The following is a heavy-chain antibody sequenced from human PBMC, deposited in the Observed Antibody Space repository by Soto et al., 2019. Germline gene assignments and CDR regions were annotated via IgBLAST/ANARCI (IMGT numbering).Heavy chain of an antibody. CDR3: AREGGGPAGVDY. CDR1: GGTFSSYA. Sequence: QVQLVQSGAEVKKPGSSVKVSCKASGGTFSSYAISWVRQAPGQGLEWMGGIIPIFGTANYAQKFQGRVTITADESTSTAYRERSSLRSEDTAVYYWAREGGGPAGVDYWGQGTLVTVSS. CDR2: IIPIFGTA. J-gene: IGHJ4*02. V-gene: IGHV1-69*01. D-gene: IGHD6-25*01.